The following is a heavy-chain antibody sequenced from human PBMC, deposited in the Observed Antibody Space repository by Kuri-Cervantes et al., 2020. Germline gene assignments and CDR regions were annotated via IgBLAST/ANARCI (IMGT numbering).Heavy chain of an antibody. Sequence: SETLSLTCAVYGGSFSGYYWSWIRQPPGKGLEWIGEINHSGSTNYNPSLKGRVTISVDTSKDQFSLKLSSVTAADTAVYYCARLGSVWVQHWGQGTLVTVSS. CDR3: ARLGSVWVQH. D-gene: IGHD6-19*01. V-gene: IGHV4-34*01. J-gene: IGHJ1*01. CDR2: INHSGST. CDR1: GGSFSGYY.